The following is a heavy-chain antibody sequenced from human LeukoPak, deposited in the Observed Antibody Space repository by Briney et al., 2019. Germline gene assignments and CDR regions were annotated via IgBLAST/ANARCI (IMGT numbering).Heavy chain of an antibody. Sequence: SETLSLTCTVSGGSISSSSYYWGWIRQPPGKGLEWIGSIYYSGSTYYNPSLKSRVTISVDTSKNQFSLKLSSVTAADTAVYYCARQSYDFWSSYYSNGISGLVDYWGRGTLVTVSS. CDR3: ARQSYDFWSSYYSNGISGLVDY. J-gene: IGHJ4*02. CDR2: IYYSGST. V-gene: IGHV4-39*01. CDR1: GGSISSSSYY. D-gene: IGHD3-3*01.